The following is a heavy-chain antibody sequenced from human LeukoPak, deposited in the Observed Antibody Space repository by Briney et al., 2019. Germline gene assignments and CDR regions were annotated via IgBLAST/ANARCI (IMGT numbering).Heavy chain of an antibody. J-gene: IGHJ4*02. CDR1: GYTFTGYY. CDR2: INPNSGGT. Sequence: ASVKVSCKASGYTFTGYYMHWVRRAPGQGLEWMGWINPNSGGTNYAQKFQGRVTMTRDTSISTAYMELSRLRSDDTAVYYCAREWSQAYCGGDCYSGYFDYWGQGTLVTVSS. CDR3: AREWSQAYCGGDCYSGYFDY. D-gene: IGHD2-21*02. V-gene: IGHV1-2*02.